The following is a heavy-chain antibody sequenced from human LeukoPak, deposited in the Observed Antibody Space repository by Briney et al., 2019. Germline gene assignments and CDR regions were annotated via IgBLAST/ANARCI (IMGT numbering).Heavy chain of an antibody. Sequence: SVKVSCKASGGTFSSYTISWVRQAPGQGLEWVGRIIPILGIANYAQKFQGRVTITADKSTSTAYMELSSLRSEDTAVYYCAFLPGGEPTGQNWFDPWGQGTLVTVSS. CDR2: IIPILGIA. CDR1: GGTFSSYT. D-gene: IGHD3-16*01. J-gene: IGHJ5*02. CDR3: AFLPGGEPTGQNWFDP. V-gene: IGHV1-69*02.